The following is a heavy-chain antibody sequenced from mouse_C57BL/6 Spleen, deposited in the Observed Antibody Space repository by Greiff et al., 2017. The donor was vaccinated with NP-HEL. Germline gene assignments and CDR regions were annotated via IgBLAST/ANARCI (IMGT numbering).Heavy chain of an antibody. Sequence: EVKLVESGAELVRPGSSVKMSCKTSGYTFTHYAINWVKQRPGQGLEWIGYIYIGNGYTEYNEKFKGKATLTSDTSSSTAYMQLSSLTSEDSAIYFCARSIVKTYWYFDVWGTGTTVTVSS. CDR1: GYTFTHYA. CDR3: ARSIVKTYWYFDV. CDR2: IYIGNGYT. J-gene: IGHJ1*03. V-gene: IGHV1-58*01.